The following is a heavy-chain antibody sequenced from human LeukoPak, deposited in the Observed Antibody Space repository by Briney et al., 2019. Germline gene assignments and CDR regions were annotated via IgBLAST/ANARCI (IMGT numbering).Heavy chain of an antibody. CDR2: IYHSGST. CDR1: GYSISSGYY. D-gene: IGHD6-6*01. J-gene: IGHJ6*03. Sequence: SETLSLTCTVSGYSISSGYYWGWIRQPPGEGLEWIGSIYHSGSTYYNPSLKSRVTISVDTSKNQFSLKLSSVTAADTAVYYCARDRRSSSPYYYYYMDVWGKGTTVTVSS. V-gene: IGHV4-38-2*02. CDR3: ARDRRSSSPYYYYYMDV.